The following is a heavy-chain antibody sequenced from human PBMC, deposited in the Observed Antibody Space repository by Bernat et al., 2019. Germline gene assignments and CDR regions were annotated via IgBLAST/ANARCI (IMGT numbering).Heavy chain of an antibody. CDR3: AREGSDTPYNWFDP. Sequence: EVQLVESGGGLVKPGGSLRLSCAASGFTFSNYWMHWVRQAPGKGLVWVSRTSSDGSTTSYADSVKGRFTISRDNAKNTLFLQMNSLSAEDTAVYFCAREGSDTPYNWFDPWGQGTLVTVSS. CDR1: GFTFSNYW. CDR2: TSSDGSTT. D-gene: IGHD5-18*01. J-gene: IGHJ5*02. V-gene: IGHV3-74*01.